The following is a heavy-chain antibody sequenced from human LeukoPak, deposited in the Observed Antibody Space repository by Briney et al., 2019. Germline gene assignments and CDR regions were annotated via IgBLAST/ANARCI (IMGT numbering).Heavy chain of an antibody. CDR2: ISGGGSDI. J-gene: IGHJ5*02. CDR3: ARTARLLGP. Sequence: PGGSLTLSCAASGFTFSDSYMTWIRQTPGKGLEYLPYISGGGSDIIYADSVKGRFTISRDNAKNSLYLQMSSLRVDDSAVYYCARTARLLGPWGQGTLVTVSS. CDR1: GFTFSDSY. D-gene: IGHD2-21*01. V-gene: IGHV3-11*04.